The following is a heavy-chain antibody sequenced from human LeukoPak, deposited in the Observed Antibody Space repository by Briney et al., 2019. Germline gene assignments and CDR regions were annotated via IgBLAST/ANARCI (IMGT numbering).Heavy chain of an antibody. V-gene: IGHV3-23*01. J-gene: IGHJ4*02. CDR1: GFIFNNYG. D-gene: IGHD3-22*01. CDR3: AKGSSGYFFDL. Sequence: GGSLRLTCAASGFIFNNYGLVWVRQAPGKGLEWVSAISNDGGGTTYADFVKGRFSVSRDNSKNTLFLQMNSLRAEDTALYYCAKGSSGYFFDLWGQGTLVTVSS. CDR2: ISNDGGGT.